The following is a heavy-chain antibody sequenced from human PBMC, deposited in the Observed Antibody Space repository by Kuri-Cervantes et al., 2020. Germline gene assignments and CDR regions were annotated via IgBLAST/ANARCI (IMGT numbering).Heavy chain of an antibody. J-gene: IGHJ4*02. D-gene: IGHD5-24*01. CDR3: ARLGRAFDY. CDR1: GGSISSYY. Sequence: SETLSLTCTVSGGSISSYYWSWIRQPPGKGLEWIGYIYYSGSTNYNPSLKSRVTISTDTSKNQFSLKLSSVTAAGTAVYYCARLGRAFDYWGQGTLVTVSS. CDR2: IYYSGST. V-gene: IGHV4-59*01.